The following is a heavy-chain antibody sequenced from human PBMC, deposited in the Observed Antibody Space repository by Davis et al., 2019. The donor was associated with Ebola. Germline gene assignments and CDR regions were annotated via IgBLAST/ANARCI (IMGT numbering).Heavy chain of an antibody. Sequence: GGSLRLSCAASGFTFSSYGMHWVRQAPGKGLEWVAVIWYDGSNKYYADSVKGRFTISRDNSKNTLYLQMNSLKTEDTAVYYCTYSVVVTAMSDYWGQGTLVTVSS. V-gene: IGHV3-33*01. CDR1: GFTFSSYG. J-gene: IGHJ4*02. CDR2: IWYDGSNK. CDR3: TYSVVVTAMSDY. D-gene: IGHD2-21*02.